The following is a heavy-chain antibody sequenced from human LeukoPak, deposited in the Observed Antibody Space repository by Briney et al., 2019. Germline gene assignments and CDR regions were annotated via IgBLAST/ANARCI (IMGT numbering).Heavy chain of an antibody. J-gene: IGHJ4*02. CDR3: ARRAYGTGFDF. CDR1: GGSITSSPYW. CDR2: IYYSWNT. D-gene: IGHD1-1*01. Sequence: PSETLSLTCDVSGGSITSSPYWWSWIRQPPEKGLEWVGTIYYSWNTFYHPSLASRVTISADTSKNQFSLRLTSVTAADTAVYYCARRAYGTGFDFWGQGTVVTVSS. V-gene: IGHV4-39*01.